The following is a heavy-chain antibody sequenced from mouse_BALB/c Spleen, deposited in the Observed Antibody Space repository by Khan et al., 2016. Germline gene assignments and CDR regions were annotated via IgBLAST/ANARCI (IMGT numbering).Heavy chain of an antibody. V-gene: IGHV3-8*02. CDR1: GDSITSGY. CDR2: ISYSGTT. Sequence: VQLKESGPSLVKPSQTLSLTCSVTGDSITSGYWNWIRKFPGNKLEYLGYISYSGTTYYNPSLKSRISITRDTSKNQYYLQLNSVTNEDTATYXCARYDGYYVYFDYWGQGTTLTVSS. J-gene: IGHJ2*01. D-gene: IGHD2-3*01. CDR3: ARYDGYYVYFDY.